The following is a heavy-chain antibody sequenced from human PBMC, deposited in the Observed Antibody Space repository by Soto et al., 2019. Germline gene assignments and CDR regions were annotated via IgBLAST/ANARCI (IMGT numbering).Heavy chain of an antibody. J-gene: IGHJ6*02. CDR1: GYTFTSYG. CDR3: ARGAPLDYDFWSGYSLDYYYGMDV. V-gene: IGHV1-18*01. D-gene: IGHD3-3*01. CDR2: ISAYNGNT. Sequence: VASVKVSCKASGYTFTSYGISWVRQAPGQGLEWMGWISAYNGNTNYAQKLQGRVTMPTDTSTSTAYMELRSLRSDDTAVYYCARGAPLDYDFWSGYSLDYYYGMDVWGQGTTVTVSS.